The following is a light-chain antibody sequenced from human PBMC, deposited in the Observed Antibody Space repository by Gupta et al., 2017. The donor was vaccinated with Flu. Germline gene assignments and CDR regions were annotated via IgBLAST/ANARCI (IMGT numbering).Light chain of an antibody. CDR1: SSDVGGYNY. Sequence: QSALPQPPSVSGSPGPSTLIPCTGTSSDVGGYNYVSWYQQHPGKAPKLMIYEVSNRPSGVSNRFSGSKSGNTASLTISGLQAEDEADYYCSSYTSSSTWVFGGGTKLTVL. CDR2: EVS. V-gene: IGLV2-14*01. J-gene: IGLJ3*02. CDR3: SSYTSSSTWV.